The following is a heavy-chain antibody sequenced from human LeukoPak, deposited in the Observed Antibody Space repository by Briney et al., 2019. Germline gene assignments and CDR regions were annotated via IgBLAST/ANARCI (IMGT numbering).Heavy chain of an antibody. D-gene: IGHD3-3*01. V-gene: IGHV1-24*01. CDR3: ARDTDIWSSYHRVDYYYGMDV. J-gene: IGHJ6*02. CDR2: FDPEDGET. CDR1: GYTLTELS. Sequence: ASVKVSCKVSGYTLTELSMHWVRQAPGKGLEWMGGFDPEDGETIYAQKFQGRVTMTTDTSTSTAYMELRSLRSDDTAVYYCARDTDIWSSYHRVDYYYGMDVWGQGTTVTVSS.